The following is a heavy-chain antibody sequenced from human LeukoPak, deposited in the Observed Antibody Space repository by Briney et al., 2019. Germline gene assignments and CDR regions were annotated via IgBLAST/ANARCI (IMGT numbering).Heavy chain of an antibody. Sequence: GGSLRLSCAASGFTFSSYAMSWVRQAPGKGLEWVSAISGSGGSTYYADSVKGRFTISRDNSKNTLYLQMNSLRAEDTAVYYCARSIAARHASNYYYYGMDVWGQGTTVTVSS. CDR2: ISGSGGST. J-gene: IGHJ6*02. D-gene: IGHD6-6*01. CDR1: GFTFSSYA. V-gene: IGHV3-23*01. CDR3: ARSIAARHASNYYYYGMDV.